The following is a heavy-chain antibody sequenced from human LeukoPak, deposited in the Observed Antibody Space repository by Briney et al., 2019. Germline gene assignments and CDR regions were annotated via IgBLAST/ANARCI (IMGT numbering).Heavy chain of an antibody. J-gene: IGHJ6*02. CDR1: GFTFSSYW. V-gene: IGHV3-7*05. Sequence: PRGSLRLSCAASGFTFSSYWMRWVRQAPGQGLEWVANIKQDGSEKYYVDSVKGRFTISRDNAKNSLYLQMNSLRAEDTAVYYCAREMTIFGVVNSYYGMDVWGQGTTVTVSS. CDR3: AREMTIFGVVNSYYGMDV. D-gene: IGHD3-3*01. CDR2: IKQDGSEK.